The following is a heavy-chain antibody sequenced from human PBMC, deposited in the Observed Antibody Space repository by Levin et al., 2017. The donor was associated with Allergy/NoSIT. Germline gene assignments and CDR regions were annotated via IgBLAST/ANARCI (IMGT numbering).Heavy chain of an antibody. CDR3: AREGIAVAGRGGTLDY. V-gene: IGHV3-21*05. D-gene: IGHD6-19*01. Sequence: LSLTCAASGFPFSSYSMNWVRQAPGKGLEWVSYISSSGSFIYHADSVKGRFTISRDNAKNSLYLQMNSLRAEDTAVYYCAREGIAVAGRGGTLDYWGQGTLVTVSS. J-gene: IGHJ4*02. CDR1: GFPFSSYS. CDR2: ISSSGSFI.